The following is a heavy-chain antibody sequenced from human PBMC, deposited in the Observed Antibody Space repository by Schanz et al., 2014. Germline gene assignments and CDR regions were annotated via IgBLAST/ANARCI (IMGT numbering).Heavy chain of an antibody. J-gene: IGHJ4*02. CDR2: IWYDGNNK. Sequence: QVQLVESGGGVVQPGGSLRLSCAASGFTFSSYGMHWVRQVPGKGLEWVAVIWYDGNNKFYADSVKGRFIISRDNSKNTLDLQMNSLRDEDTALYYCAKGMELLPVYFHYWGQGTLVTVSS. D-gene: IGHD1-7*01. CDR3: AKGMELLPVYFHY. V-gene: IGHV3-33*06. CDR1: GFTFSSYG.